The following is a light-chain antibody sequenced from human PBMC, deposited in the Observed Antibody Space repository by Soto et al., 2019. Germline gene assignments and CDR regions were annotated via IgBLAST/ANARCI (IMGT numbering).Light chain of an antibody. CDR1: QSVSSN. CDR3: QQYNNWPTWK. J-gene: IGKJ1*01. Sequence: EIVMTQSPATLSVSPGERATLSCRASQSVSSNLAWYQQKPGQAPRLLIYGASTRATGIPARLSGSGSGTEFTLTISSLQSEDFAVYYCQQYNNWPTWKFGQGTKVDIK. V-gene: IGKV3-15*01. CDR2: GAS.